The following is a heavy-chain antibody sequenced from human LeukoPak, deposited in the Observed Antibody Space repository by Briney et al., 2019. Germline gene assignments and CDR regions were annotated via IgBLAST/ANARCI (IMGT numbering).Heavy chain of an antibody. J-gene: IGHJ4*02. CDR3: AKETYTAFDF. Sequence: GGSLRLSCAASGFTFDDSAMHWVRQAPGKGLEWVSGISWNSGNIGHADSVKGRFTISRDNAKNSLYLQMNSLRPEDAALYYCAKETYTAFDFGGPGTLVTVSS. D-gene: IGHD5-12*01. V-gene: IGHV3-9*01. CDR2: ISWNSGNI. CDR1: GFTFDDSA.